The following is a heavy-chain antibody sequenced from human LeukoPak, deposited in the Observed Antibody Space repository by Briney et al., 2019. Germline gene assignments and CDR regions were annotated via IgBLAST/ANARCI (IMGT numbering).Heavy chain of an antibody. D-gene: IGHD3-10*01. CDR1: GYSFTSYW. Sequence: GESLKISCKGSGYSFTSYWIGWVRQMPGKGLEWMGIIYPGDSDTRYSPSFQGQVTISADKSISTAYLQWSSLKASDTAMYYCARRVSMVRGVDDAFDIWGQGTMVTVSS. V-gene: IGHV5-51*01. J-gene: IGHJ3*02. CDR2: IYPGDSDT. CDR3: ARRVSMVRGVDDAFDI.